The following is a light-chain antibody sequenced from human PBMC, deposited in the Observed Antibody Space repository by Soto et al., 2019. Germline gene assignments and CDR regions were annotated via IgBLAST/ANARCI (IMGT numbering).Light chain of an antibody. Sequence: EIVLTQSPATLSLSPGERATLSCRASQSVSSFLAWYQQKPGQAPRLLIYDASNRATGIPARFSGSGSGTDFTLTISRLEPEDFAVYYCQHRSSWPVTFGGGTKVDIK. CDR2: DAS. V-gene: IGKV3-11*01. J-gene: IGKJ4*01. CDR1: QSVSSF. CDR3: QHRSSWPVT.